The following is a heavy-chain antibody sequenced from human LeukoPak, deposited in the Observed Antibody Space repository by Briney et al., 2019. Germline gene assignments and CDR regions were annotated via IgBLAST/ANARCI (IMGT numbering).Heavy chain of an antibody. CDR1: GFTFRRNS. J-gene: IGHJ4*02. V-gene: IGHV3-48*02. CDR3: ARGDSSGYHCYFDS. Sequence: GGSLRLSCEGSGFTFRRNSMNWVRQAPGKGLEWVSFISSSSGTIYYADSVKGRFTISRDNGENSLYLQMNSLRDEDTAVYYCARGDSSGYHCYFDSWGQGTLVTVSS. CDR2: ISSSSGTI. D-gene: IGHD3-22*01.